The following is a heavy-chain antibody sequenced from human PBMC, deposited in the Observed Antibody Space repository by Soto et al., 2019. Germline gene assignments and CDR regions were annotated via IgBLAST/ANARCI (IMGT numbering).Heavy chain of an antibody. CDR3: TSYCSSTSCYYGMEV. CDR1: GFTFSGSA. CDR2: IRSKANSYAT. J-gene: IGHJ6*02. Sequence: GSLRLSCAASGFTFSGSAMHWVRQSSGKGLEWVGRIRSKANSYATAYAASVKGRFTISRDDSKNTAYLQMNSLKTEDTAVYYCTSYCSSTSCYYGMEVWGQGTTVTVSS. V-gene: IGHV3-73*01. D-gene: IGHD2-2*01.